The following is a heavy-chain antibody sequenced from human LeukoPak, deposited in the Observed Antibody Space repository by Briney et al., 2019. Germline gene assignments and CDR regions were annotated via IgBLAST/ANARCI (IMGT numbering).Heavy chain of an antibody. Sequence: PSETLSLTCTVSGGSISSYYWSWIRQPPGKGLEWIGYIYYSGSTNYNPSLNSRVTISVDTSKNQFSLKLSSLTAADTAVYNCARSGRIRYSTVPRYYYYLDVWGQGSLVTVSS. CDR2: IYYSGST. CDR3: ARSGRIRYSTVPRYYYYLDV. V-gene: IGHV4-59*12. D-gene: IGHD3-9*01. CDR1: GGSISSYY. J-gene: IGHJ6*03.